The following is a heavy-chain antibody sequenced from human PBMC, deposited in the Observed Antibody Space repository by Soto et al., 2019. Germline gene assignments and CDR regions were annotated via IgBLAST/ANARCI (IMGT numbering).Heavy chain of an antibody. J-gene: IGHJ4*02. CDR3: VKDSGPPAGVYSSSWDYYFDY. CDR2: ISSNGGST. Sequence: EVQLVESGGGLVQPGGSLRLSCSASGFTFSSYAMHWVRQAPGKGLEYVSAISSNGGSTYYADSVKGRFTISRDNSKNTLYLQMSSLRAEDTAVYYCVKDSGPPAGVYSSSWDYYFDYWGQGTLVTVSS. CDR1: GFTFSSYA. D-gene: IGHD6-13*01. V-gene: IGHV3-64D*08.